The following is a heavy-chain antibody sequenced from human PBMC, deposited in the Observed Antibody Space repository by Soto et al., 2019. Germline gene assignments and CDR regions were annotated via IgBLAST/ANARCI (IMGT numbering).Heavy chain of an antibody. CDR2: ISGNGDES. D-gene: IGHD4-4*01. J-gene: IGHJ1*01. CDR3: ARDQGRTVTTLLQH. Sequence: EVQLVESGEGLVQPGGSLRLSCVASGFTFSSYAMHWVRQAPGKGLEYVSAISGNGDESYYADSVKGRFTISRDNSKNILYLQMGSLRTEDMAVYYCARDQGRTVTTLLQHWGQGTLVTVSS. V-gene: IGHV3-64*02. CDR1: GFTFSSYA.